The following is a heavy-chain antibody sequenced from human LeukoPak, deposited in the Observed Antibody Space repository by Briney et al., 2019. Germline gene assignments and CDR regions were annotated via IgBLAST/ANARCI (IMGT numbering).Heavy chain of an antibody. Sequence: GRSLRLSCAASGFTFSRYSMNWVRHAAGKWLEWLYYIRSGSDDIYYAASVKGRFAISRDNAKNSLFLQMNSLRDEDTAVYYCARDLNFAFDIWGQGTMVTVSS. CDR2: IRSGSDDI. D-gene: IGHD3-9*01. CDR3: ARDLNFAFDI. V-gene: IGHV3-21*05. J-gene: IGHJ3*02. CDR1: GFTFSRYS.